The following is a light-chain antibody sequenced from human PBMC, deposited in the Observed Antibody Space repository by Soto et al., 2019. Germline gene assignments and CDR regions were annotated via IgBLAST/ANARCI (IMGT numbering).Light chain of an antibody. V-gene: IGKV3-15*01. CDR3: QPYNNWTLT. J-gene: IGKJ4*01. CDR2: GAS. CDR1: QSVSSN. Sequence: EIVMTQSPATLSVSPGERATLSCRASQSVSSNLAWYQQKPGQAPRLLIYGASTRATGIPARFSGSGSGTEFTLTLSSLQSEDFAVYYCQPYNNWTLTFGGGTKV.